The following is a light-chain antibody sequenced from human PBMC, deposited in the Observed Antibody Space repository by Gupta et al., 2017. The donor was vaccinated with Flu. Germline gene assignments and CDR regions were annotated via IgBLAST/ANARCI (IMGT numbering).Light chain of an antibody. CDR1: QTIVRY. CDR2: AAS. V-gene: IGKV1-39*01. J-gene: IGKJ4*01. Sequence: GDRVTITCRASQTIVRYLSWYQQKPGKAPKVLIYAASSLQSGVPSRFSGSGSGTDFTLTISSLQPEDFATYYCQQSYSTPRTFGGGTRVEIK. CDR3: QQSYSTPRT.